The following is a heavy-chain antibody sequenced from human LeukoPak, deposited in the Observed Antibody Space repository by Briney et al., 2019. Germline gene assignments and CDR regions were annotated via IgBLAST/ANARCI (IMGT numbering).Heavy chain of an antibody. D-gene: IGHD3-16*01. CDR2: INHNGNVN. CDR3: ARGGGLDV. V-gene: IGHV3-7*03. Sequence: PGGSLRLSCAASGFTSSRYSMNWVRQAPGKGLEWVASINHNGNVNYYVDSVKGRFTISRDNAKNLLYLQMSNLRAEDTAVYFCARGGGLDVWGQGATVTVSS. J-gene: IGHJ6*02. CDR1: GFTSSRYS.